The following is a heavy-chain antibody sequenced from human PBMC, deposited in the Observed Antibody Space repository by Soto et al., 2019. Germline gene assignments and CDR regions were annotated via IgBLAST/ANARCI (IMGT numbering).Heavy chain of an antibody. Sequence: ASVKVSCKASGYTFTSYAMHWVRQAPGQRLEWMGWINAGNGNTKYSQKFQGRVTITRDTSASTAYMELSSLRSEDTAVYYCARDARTGTPYCYCGMDVWGPGTTLTV. V-gene: IGHV1-3*01. CDR3: ARDARTGTPYCYCGMDV. J-gene: IGHJ6*02. CDR1: GYTFTSYA. CDR2: INAGNGNT. D-gene: IGHD1-7*01.